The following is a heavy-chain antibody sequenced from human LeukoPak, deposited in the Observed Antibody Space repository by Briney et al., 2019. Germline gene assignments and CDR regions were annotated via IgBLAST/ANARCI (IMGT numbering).Heavy chain of an antibody. Sequence: QPGGSLRLSCAASGFTFSSYAMSWVRQAPGKGLEWVSAISGSGGSTYYADSVKGRFTISRDNAKNSLYLQMNSLRAEDMALYYCAKDSQKGSSGPTNYWGQGTLVTVSS. CDR1: GFTFSSYA. CDR3: AKDSQKGSSGPTNY. V-gene: IGHV3-23*01. D-gene: IGHD6-19*01. J-gene: IGHJ4*02. CDR2: ISGSGGST.